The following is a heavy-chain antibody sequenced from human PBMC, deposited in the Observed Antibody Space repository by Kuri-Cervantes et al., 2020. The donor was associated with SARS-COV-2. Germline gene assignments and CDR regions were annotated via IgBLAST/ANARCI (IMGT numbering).Heavy chain of an antibody. J-gene: IGHJ4*02. CDR1: GFTFSSYA. Sequence: GGSLRLSCAASGFTFSSYAMHWVRQAPGKGLEWVAVISYDGSNKYYADPVKGRFTISRDNSKDTLYLQMNSLRAEDTAVYYCARDISGLYFDYWGQGTLVTVSS. CDR2: ISYDGSNK. CDR3: ARDISGLYFDY. D-gene: IGHD3-9*01. V-gene: IGHV3-30-3*01.